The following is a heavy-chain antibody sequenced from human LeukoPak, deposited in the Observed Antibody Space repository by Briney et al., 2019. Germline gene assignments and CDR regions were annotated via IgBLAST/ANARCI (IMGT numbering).Heavy chain of an antibody. CDR2: ISGSGGST. J-gene: IGHJ4*02. CDR3: AKEARMVTNVFFDY. V-gene: IGHV3-23*01. Sequence: GGSLRLSCAASGFTFKNYAMTWVRQAPGKGLEWFSAISGSGGSTYYADSVKGRFTISRDNSKNTLYLQVNSLRAEDTAVYYCAKEARMVTNVFFDYWGQGILSSSPQ. D-gene: IGHD2-21*02. CDR1: GFTFKNYA.